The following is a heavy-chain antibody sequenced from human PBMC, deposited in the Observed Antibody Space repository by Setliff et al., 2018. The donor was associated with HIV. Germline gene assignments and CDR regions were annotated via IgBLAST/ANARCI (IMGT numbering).Heavy chain of an antibody. CDR1: GGTFSSYA. Sequence: ASVKVSCKASGGTFSSYAISWVRQAPGQGLEWMGGIIPISGTVNYAQKFWGRVTITTHESTSTAYMELSSLRSEDTAVYYCARGGSNSWSPFDYWGQGTLVTVSS. J-gene: IGHJ4*02. CDR2: IIPISGTV. CDR3: ARGGSNSWSPFDY. V-gene: IGHV1-69*05. D-gene: IGHD6-13*01.